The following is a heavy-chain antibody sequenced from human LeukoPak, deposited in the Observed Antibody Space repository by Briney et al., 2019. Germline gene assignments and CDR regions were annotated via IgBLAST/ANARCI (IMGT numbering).Heavy chain of an antibody. Sequence: PGGSLRLSCAASGFTFSDYYMSWIREAPGEGVERVLYISSSGSTIYYADSVKGRFTSSRDNAKNSLYLQMNSLRAEDTAVYYCAREHSSSSRVFVYWGQGTLVPVSS. CDR3: AREHSSSSRVFVY. D-gene: IGHD6-6*01. CDR2: ISSSGSTI. J-gene: IGHJ4*02. CDR1: GFTFSDYY. V-gene: IGHV3-11*01.